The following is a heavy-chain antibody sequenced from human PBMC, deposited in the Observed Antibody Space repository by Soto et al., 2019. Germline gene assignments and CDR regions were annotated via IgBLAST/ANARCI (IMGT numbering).Heavy chain of an antibody. CDR2: IDPNGGRT. J-gene: IGHJ1*01. CDR3: ARDQSYNDLYWWLAT. V-gene: IGHV1-46*01. CDR1: GYTVTSTY. D-gene: IGHD3-22*01. Sequence: ASVKVSCKASGYTVTSTYMHWVRQAPGQGLEWMGVIDPNGGRTIYAEKFQGRLTLTRDTSTATDYMQLSSLRPEDTAMYFCARDQSYNDLYWWLATWGQGTLVTVSS.